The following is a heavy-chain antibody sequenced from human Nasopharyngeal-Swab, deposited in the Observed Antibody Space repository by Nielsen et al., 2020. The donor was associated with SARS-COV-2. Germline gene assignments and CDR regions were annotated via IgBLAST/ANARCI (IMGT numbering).Heavy chain of an antibody. CDR1: GFSLSTSGMC. D-gene: IGHD3-16*02. Sequence: SGPTLVKPPQTLTLTCTFSGFSLSTSGMCVSWIRQPPGKALEWLALIDWDDDKYYSTSLKTRLTISKDTSKNQVVLTMTNMDPVDTATYYCARMRFYDYVWGSYRYSNDPYYYGMDVWGQGTTVTVSS. V-gene: IGHV2-70*01. CDR3: ARMRFYDYVWGSYRYSNDPYYYGMDV. CDR2: IDWDDDK. J-gene: IGHJ6*02.